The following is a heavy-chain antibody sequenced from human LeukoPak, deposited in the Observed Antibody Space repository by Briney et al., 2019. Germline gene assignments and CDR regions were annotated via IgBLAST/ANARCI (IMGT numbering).Heavy chain of an antibody. V-gene: IGHV4-4*07. D-gene: IGHD4-17*01. Sequence: SETLSLTCTVSGGSIGTYYWSWIRQSAGEGLEWIGRIYSSGSTNYNPSLKSRVTMSVDTSRNQFSLMLRSVTAADTAVYYCARGDYDAYFDYWGQGTLVTVSS. CDR1: GGSIGTYY. CDR2: IYSSGST. J-gene: IGHJ4*02. CDR3: ARGDYDAYFDY.